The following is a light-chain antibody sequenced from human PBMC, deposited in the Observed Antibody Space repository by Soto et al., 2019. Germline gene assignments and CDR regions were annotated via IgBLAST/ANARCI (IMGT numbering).Light chain of an antibody. CDR2: AAS. Sequence: DIQMTQSPSSLSASVGDRVTITCRASQDISNFLAWYQQKPGKVPKLLISAASTLQSGVPSRFSGSGSGTDFTLTITSLQPEDVATYYCQKDSSVITFGQGTRLEIK. V-gene: IGKV1-27*01. J-gene: IGKJ5*01. CDR3: QKDSSVIT. CDR1: QDISNF.